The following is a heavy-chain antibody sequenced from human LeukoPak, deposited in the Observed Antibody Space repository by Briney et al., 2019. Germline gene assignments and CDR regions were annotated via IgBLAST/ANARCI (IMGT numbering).Heavy chain of an antibody. Sequence: GGSLRLSCAASGFTFSSYAMSWVRQAPGKGLEWVSTIGGGGESTYYADSVKGRFTIFRDNSKNTLYVQMNSLRAEDTAVYYCARDKEAVAGTLDYWGQGTLVTVSS. V-gene: IGHV3-23*01. CDR3: ARDKEAVAGTLDY. D-gene: IGHD6-19*01. CDR2: IGGGGEST. J-gene: IGHJ4*02. CDR1: GFTFSSYA.